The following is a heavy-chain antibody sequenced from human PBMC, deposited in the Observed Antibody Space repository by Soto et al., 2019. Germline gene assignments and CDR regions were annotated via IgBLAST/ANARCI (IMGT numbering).Heavy chain of an antibody. CDR2: LYSGGTS. V-gene: IGHV3-53*02. D-gene: IGHD3-10*01. J-gene: IGHJ4*02. CDR3: ASGQQVATIRGVQVFNS. CDR1: GFSISSNY. Sequence: EVQLVETGGGLIQPGGSLRLSCAASGFSISSNYVTWVRQAPGKGLEWVSLLYSGGTSYYADSVKGRFTISRDNSKNTLFLQKNRLKTEDTAVCYCASGQQVATIRGVQVFNSGGQGTLVPVSS.